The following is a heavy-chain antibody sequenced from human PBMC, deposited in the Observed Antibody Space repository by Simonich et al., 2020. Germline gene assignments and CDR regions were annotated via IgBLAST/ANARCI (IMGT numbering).Heavy chain of an antibody. Sequence: QVQLQQWGAGLLKPSETLSLTCAVYGGSFSGYYWSWIRQPPGKGLEWIGEINHSASTNNNPSLTSRVTRSVDTSKNQFSLKLSSVTAADTAVYYCARGKGWKNAFDIWGQGTMVTVSS. V-gene: IGHV4-34*01. CDR2: INHSAST. CDR3: ARGKGWKNAFDI. CDR1: GGSFSGYY. D-gene: IGHD1-1*01. J-gene: IGHJ3*02.